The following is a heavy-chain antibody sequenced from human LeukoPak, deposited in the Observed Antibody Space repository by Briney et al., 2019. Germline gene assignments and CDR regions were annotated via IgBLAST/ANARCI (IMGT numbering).Heavy chain of an antibody. CDR2: IYYSGST. CDR1: GGSTSSYS. CDR3: ARNYYDSSGWPVYAFDI. J-gene: IGHJ3*02. V-gene: IGHV4-59*01. D-gene: IGHD3-22*01. Sequence: PSETLSLTCTVSGGSTSSYSGSWIRQPPGKGLKWIGNIYYSGSTNYNPSLKSRVTISVDTSKNQFSLKLSSVTAADTAVYYCARNYYDSSGWPVYAFDIWGQGTMVTVSS.